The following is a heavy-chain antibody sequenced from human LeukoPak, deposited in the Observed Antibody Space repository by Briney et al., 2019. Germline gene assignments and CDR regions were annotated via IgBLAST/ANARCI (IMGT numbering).Heavy chain of an antibody. D-gene: IGHD3-22*01. Sequence: SETLSLTCAVYGGSFSGYYWSWIRQPPGKGLEWIGEINHSGSTNYNPSLKSRVTISVDTSKNQFSLKLSSVTAADTAVYYCARVDSSGRYYFDYWGQGTLVTVSS. CDR3: ARVDSSGRYYFDY. V-gene: IGHV4-34*01. CDR1: GGSFSGYY. CDR2: INHSGST. J-gene: IGHJ4*02.